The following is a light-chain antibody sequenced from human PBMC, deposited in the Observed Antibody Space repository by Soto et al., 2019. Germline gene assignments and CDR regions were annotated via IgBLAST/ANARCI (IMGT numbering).Light chain of an antibody. CDR1: QSISSW. CDR3: QQYNSYPYT. J-gene: IGKJ2*01. V-gene: IGKV1-5*03. Sequence: DIQMTQSPSTLSTSVGDRVTITCRASQSISSWLAWYQQKPGKAPSLLIYKAFSLESGVPSRFSGSGSGTEFTLTISSLQPDDFATYYCQQYNSYPYTFGQGTKLEIK. CDR2: KAF.